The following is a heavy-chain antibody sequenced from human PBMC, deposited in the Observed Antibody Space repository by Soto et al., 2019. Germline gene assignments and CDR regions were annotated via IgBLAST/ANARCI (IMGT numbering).Heavy chain of an antibody. J-gene: IGHJ3*02. CDR3: ARDRGDIVVVIAIQSYGAFDI. V-gene: IGHV3-48*01. CDR2: ISSSSSTI. CDR1: GFTSSSDS. Sequence: GGSLRLSCAASGFTSSSDSMNWVRQAPGKGLEWVSYISSSSSTIYYADSVKGRFTISRDNAKNSLYLQMNSLRAEDTAVYYCARDRGDIVVVIAIQSYGAFDIWGQGTMVTVSS. D-gene: IGHD2-21*01.